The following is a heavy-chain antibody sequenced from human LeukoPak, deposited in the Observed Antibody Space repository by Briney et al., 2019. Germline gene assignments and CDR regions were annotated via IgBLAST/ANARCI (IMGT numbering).Heavy chain of an antibody. CDR3: ARGSIAVAGRGFDY. J-gene: IGHJ4*02. V-gene: IGHV4-34*01. CDR2: INHSGST. D-gene: IGHD6-19*01. Sequence: PSETLSLTCAVYGGSFSGYYWSWIRQPPGKGLDWIGEINHSGSTNYNPSLKSRVTISVDTSKNQFSLKLSSVTAADTAVYYCARGSIAVAGRGFDYWGQGTLVTVSS. CDR1: GGSFSGYY.